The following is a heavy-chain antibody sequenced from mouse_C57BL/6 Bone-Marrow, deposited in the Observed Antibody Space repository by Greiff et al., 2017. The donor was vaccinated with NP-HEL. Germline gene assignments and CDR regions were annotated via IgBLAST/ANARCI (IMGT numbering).Heavy chain of an antibody. V-gene: IGHV5-16*01. CDR3: ARDRKSSYFDY. J-gene: IGHJ2*01. CDR1: GFTFSDYY. Sequence: EVMLVESEGGLVQPGSSMKLSCTASGFTFSDYYMAWVRQVPEKGLEWVANINYDGSSTYYLDSLKSRFIISRDNAKNILYLQMSSLKSEDTATYYCARDRKSSYFDYWGQGTTLTVSS. D-gene: IGHD1-1*01. CDR2: INYDGSST.